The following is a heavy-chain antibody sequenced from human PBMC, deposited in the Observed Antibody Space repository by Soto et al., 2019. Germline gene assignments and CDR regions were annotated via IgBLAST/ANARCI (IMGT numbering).Heavy chain of an antibody. CDR3: ARHSGYDYVFDY. CDR2: LNPNNGDT. CDR1: GYTLTGYY. J-gene: IGHJ4*02. D-gene: IGHD5-12*01. V-gene: IGHV1-2*02. Sequence: QVQLVQSGAQVQKPGASVRVSCKSSGYTLTGYYIHYVRQAPGQGLEWMGWLNPNNGDTSYARKCQGRVSMTRDTSTITAYMELSSLRFEDTAVYYCARHSGYDYVFDYWGQGSLVTVSS.